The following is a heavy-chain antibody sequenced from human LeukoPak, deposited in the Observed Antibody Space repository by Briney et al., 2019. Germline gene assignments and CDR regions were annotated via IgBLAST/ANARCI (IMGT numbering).Heavy chain of an antibody. CDR3: AKLGGHPLHNYYVGV. V-gene: IGHV3-23*01. J-gene: IGHJ6*03. CDR2: ILDSGYST. CDR1: GFTSSSYA. D-gene: IGHD3-16*01. Sequence: TGGSLRLSCAASGFTSSSYAMSWVRQAPGKGLEWVSGILDSGYSTYYANSVKGRFTISRDNSNNTLYLQMNSLRAEDTAVYYCAKLGGHPLHNYYVGVWGKGTTVAVSS.